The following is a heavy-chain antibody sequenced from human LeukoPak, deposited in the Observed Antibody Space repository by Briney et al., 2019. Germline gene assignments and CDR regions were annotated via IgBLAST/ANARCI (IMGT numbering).Heavy chain of an antibody. Sequence: PGGSLRLSCAASGFTFSTHWMSWVRQAPGKGLEWVTNIKQDGSEKYYVDSVTGRFTISRDNAKNSLYLQMNSLRVEDTAVYYCAREYDFWSGYPGSAMDVWGKGTTVTVSS. D-gene: IGHD3-3*01. J-gene: IGHJ6*04. V-gene: IGHV3-7*01. CDR1: GFTFSTHW. CDR3: AREYDFWSGYPGSAMDV. CDR2: IKQDGSEK.